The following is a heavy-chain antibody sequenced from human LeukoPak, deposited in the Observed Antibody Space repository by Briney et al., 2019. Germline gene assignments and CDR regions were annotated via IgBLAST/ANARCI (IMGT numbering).Heavy chain of an antibody. CDR3: ALLGPMEGSNSTRSFHAFVM. Sequence: GGSVRFSCRASGYTFTGYCMHWVRQAPGQGLEWMGWINPDSRGTNYAQKLQGRVTMTRDKSTSTAYMQMSRLRSEDTAVYYCALLGPMEGSNSTRSFHAFVMWGGGTMDTLSS. D-gene: IGHD7-27*01. J-gene: IGHJ3*02. CDR2: INPDSRGT. CDR1: GYTFTGYC. V-gene: IGHV1-2*02.